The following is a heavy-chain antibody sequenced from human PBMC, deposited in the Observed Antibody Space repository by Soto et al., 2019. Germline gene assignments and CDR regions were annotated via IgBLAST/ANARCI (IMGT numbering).Heavy chain of an antibody. CDR2: IHGIGSA. D-gene: IGHD6-13*01. J-gene: IGHJ5*02. V-gene: IGHV4-4*07. Sequence: QVQLQESGPGLVKPSETLSLTRTVSNGSISNFYWNWIRQSAGKGLEWIGRIHGIGSATYNHSLRSRVTMSVATSKNQFSLKVNSVTGADTAVYYCARSSHKESWFDPWGQGTLVTVSS. CDR3: ARSSHKESWFDP. CDR1: NGSISNFY.